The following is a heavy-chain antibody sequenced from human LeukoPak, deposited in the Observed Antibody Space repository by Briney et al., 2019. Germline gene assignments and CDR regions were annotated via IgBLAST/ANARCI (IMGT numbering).Heavy chain of an antibody. CDR2: IIPIFGTA. CDR3: ASVTATTYWYFDL. CDR1: GGTFSSYA. Sequence: SVKVSCKASGGTFSSYAISWVRQAPGQGLEWMGGIIPIFGTANYAQKFQGRVTITTDESMSTAYMELSSLRSEDTAVYYCASVTATTYWYFDLWGRGTLVTVSS. D-gene: IGHD2-21*02. V-gene: IGHV1-69*05. J-gene: IGHJ2*01.